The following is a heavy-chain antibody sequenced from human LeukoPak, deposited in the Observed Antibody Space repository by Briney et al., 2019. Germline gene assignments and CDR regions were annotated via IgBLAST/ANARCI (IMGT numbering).Heavy chain of an antibody. CDR3: AKESRTIAVAGADY. J-gene: IGHJ4*02. CDR1: GFTFSSYA. CDR2: ISGGGGTT. V-gene: IGHV3-23*01. D-gene: IGHD6-19*01. Sequence: PGGSLRLSCAASGFTFSSYAMSWVRQAPGKGLEWATAISGGGGTTYYADSVKGRFTISRDNSKNMLHLQMNSLRAEDTAVYYCAKESRTIAVAGADYWGQGTLVTVSS.